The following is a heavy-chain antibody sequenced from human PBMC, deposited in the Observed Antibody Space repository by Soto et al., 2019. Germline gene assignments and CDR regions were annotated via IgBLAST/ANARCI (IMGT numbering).Heavy chain of an antibody. Sequence: ASVKVSCKASGYTFTGYYMHWVRQAPGQGLEWMGWINPNSGGTNYAQKFQGWVTTTRDTSISTAYMELSRLRSDDTAVYYCARDHGNGDYYFDYWGQGTLVTVSS. CDR1: GYTFTGYY. D-gene: IGHD4-17*01. V-gene: IGHV1-2*04. CDR3: ARDHGNGDYYFDY. CDR2: INPNSGGT. J-gene: IGHJ4*02.